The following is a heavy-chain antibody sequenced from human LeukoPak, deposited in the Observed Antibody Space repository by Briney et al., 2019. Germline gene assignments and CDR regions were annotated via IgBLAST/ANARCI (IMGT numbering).Heavy chain of an antibody. Sequence: GESLRISCKGSGYSFTSYWISWVRQMPGKGLEWMGRIDPSDSYTNYSPSFQGHVTISADKSISTAYLQWSSLKASDTAMYYCARTHCSSTSFYEGDNLFDPWGQGTLVTVSS. CDR3: ARTHCSSTSFYEGDNLFDP. CDR2: IDPSDSYT. D-gene: IGHD2-2*01. J-gene: IGHJ5*02. CDR1: GYSFTSYW. V-gene: IGHV5-10-1*01.